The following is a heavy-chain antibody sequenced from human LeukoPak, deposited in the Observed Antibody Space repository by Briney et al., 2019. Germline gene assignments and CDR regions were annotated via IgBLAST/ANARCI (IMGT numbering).Heavy chain of an antibody. Sequence: ASVKVSCKASGYTFTSYAMHWVRQAPGQRLEWMGWINAGNGNTKYSQKFQGRVTITRDTSASTAYMELSSLRSEDTAVYYCARESVSSGWSSYYHGMDVWGQGTTVTVSS. V-gene: IGHV1-3*01. J-gene: IGHJ6*02. CDR3: ARESVSSGWSSYYHGMDV. D-gene: IGHD6-19*01. CDR2: INAGNGNT. CDR1: GYTFTSYA.